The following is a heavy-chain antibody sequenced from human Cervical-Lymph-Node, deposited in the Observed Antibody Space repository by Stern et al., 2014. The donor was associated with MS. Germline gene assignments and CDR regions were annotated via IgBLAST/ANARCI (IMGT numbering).Heavy chain of an antibody. V-gene: IGHV1-18*01. D-gene: IGHD7-27*01. CDR2: ISGVNGNT. Sequence: VQLVESGAEVKKPGASVKVSCKASGYSFTRYGVSWLRQAPGQGLEWMGWISGVNGNTKYAQKVQDRFTMTTDTVTRTVYMELRSLRSDDTAVYFCARDGVGNDDALDIWGQGTMVTVSS. CDR3: ARDGVGNDDALDI. CDR1: GYSFTRYG. J-gene: IGHJ3*02.